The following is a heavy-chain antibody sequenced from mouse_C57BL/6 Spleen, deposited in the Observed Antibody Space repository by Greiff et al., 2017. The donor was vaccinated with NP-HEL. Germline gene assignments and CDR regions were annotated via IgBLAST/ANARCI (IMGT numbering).Heavy chain of an antibody. CDR1: GYTFTSYW. Sequence: QVQLQQPGAELVRPGSSVKLSCKASGYTFTSYWMHWVKQRPIQGLEWIGNIDPSDSETHYNQKFKNKATLTVDKSSSTAYIQLSSLTSEDSAVYYCHVSHYIDYWGQGTTRTVSS. CDR3: HVSHYIDY. CDR2: IDPSDSET. J-gene: IGHJ2*01. V-gene: IGHV1-52*01.